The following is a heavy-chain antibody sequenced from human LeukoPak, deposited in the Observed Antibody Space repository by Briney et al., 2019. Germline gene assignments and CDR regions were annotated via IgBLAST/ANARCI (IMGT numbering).Heavy chain of an antibody. Sequence: GASVKVSCTASGSTFTSYDINWGRQATGQGLEGMGWMNLNSGNTGYAQKFQGRVTMTRNTSISTAYMELSSLRSEDTAVYYCARSLPRMVAGRSYGMDVWGQGTTVTVSS. V-gene: IGHV1-8*01. CDR1: GSTFTSYD. CDR2: MNLNSGNT. CDR3: ARSLPRMVAGRSYGMDV. J-gene: IGHJ6*02. D-gene: IGHD6-19*01.